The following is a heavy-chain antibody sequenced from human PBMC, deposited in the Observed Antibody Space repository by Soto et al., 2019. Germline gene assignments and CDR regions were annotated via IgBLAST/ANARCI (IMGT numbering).Heavy chain of an antibody. Sequence: QVQLVQSGAEVKKTGASVKVSCKASGYTFTSYGISWVRQAPGQVLEWMGWISANNGNTNYAQKLQGRVTMTTDTSTSTAYMELRSLRSDDTAVYYCARGTDYYASSGYSYFDLWGRGTLVTVSS. CDR1: GYTFTSYG. V-gene: IGHV1-18*01. J-gene: IGHJ2*01. CDR3: ARGTDYYASSGYSYFDL. CDR2: ISANNGNT. D-gene: IGHD3-22*01.